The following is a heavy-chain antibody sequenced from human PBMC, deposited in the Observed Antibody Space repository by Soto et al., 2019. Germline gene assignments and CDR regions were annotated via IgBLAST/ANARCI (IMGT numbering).Heavy chain of an antibody. J-gene: IGHJ6*02. D-gene: IGHD2-2*01. Sequence: RRLSCAGPGFMFSNFAMTWVRQAPGKGLEWVSTTRSNGEHTYYADSVKGRFTVSRDNSKNTLFLEMSSLRAEDTAIYYCAKDSKSVSVSAARVYGMDVWGQGTTVTVSS. CDR2: TRSNGEHT. CDR1: GFMFSNFA. CDR3: AKDSKSVSVSAARVYGMDV. V-gene: IGHV3-23*01.